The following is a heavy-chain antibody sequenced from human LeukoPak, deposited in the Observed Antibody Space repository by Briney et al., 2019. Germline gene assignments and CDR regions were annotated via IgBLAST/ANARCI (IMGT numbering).Heavy chain of an antibody. J-gene: IGHJ4*02. CDR1: GGSISSSSYY. D-gene: IGHD2-21*01. V-gene: IGHV4-39*01. CDR3: ARRQCGNFDY. Sequence: SETLSLTCTVSGGSISSSSYYWGWIRQPPGKGLEWIGSIYYSGSTYYNPPLKSRVTISVDTSKNQFSLKLSSVTAADTAVYYCARRQCGNFDYWGQGTLVTVSS. CDR2: IYYSGST.